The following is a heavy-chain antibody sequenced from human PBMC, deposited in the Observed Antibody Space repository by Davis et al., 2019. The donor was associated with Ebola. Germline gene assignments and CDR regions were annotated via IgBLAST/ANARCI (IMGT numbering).Heavy chain of an antibody. CDR3: ARAPRENYYDLYFDV. CDR1: GFAFSNFA. D-gene: IGHD3-22*01. CDR2: IAGNGGFT. V-gene: IGHV3-64*02. J-gene: IGHJ2*01. Sequence: GESLKISCAASGFAFSNFAMHWVRQAPGKGLEFVAGIAGNGGFTYYADSVKGRFTISRDNSNNTLYLQVGSVRAEDMAVYYYARAPRENYYDLYFDVWGRGTRVTVSS.